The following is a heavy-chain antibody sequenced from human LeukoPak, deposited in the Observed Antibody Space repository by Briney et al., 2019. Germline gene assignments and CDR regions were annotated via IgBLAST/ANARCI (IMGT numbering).Heavy chain of an antibody. D-gene: IGHD1-26*01. CDR3: ARLRYSASYYADY. Sequence: VGSLRLSCAASGFTFRNYGMHWVRQAPGKGLEWVAIISYDGSNTYYADSVKGRFTISRDNSKNTLYLQMNSLRAEDTAMYYCARLRYSASYYADYWGQGTLVTVSS. V-gene: IGHV3-30*03. CDR1: GFTFRNYG. J-gene: IGHJ4*02. CDR2: ISYDGSNT.